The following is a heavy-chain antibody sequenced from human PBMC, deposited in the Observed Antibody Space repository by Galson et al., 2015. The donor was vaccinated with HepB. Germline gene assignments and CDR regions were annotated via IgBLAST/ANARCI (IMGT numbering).Heavy chain of an antibody. D-gene: IGHD6-19*01. Sequence: SETLSLTCTVSGGSISSSSYSWGWIRQPPGKGLEWIGSIYYSGSPYFNPSLKSRVTISVDTSKNQFSLKLSSVTAADTAVYYCARHGVGSVAGFDYWGQGTLVTVSP. J-gene: IGHJ4*02. CDR2: IYYSGSP. CDR1: GGSISSSSYS. V-gene: IGHV4-39*01. CDR3: ARHGVGSVAGFDY.